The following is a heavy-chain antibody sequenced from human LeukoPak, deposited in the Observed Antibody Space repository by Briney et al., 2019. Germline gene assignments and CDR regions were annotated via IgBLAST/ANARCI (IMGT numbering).Heavy chain of an antibody. CDR3: ARHAATLYNNGMDV. D-gene: IGHD6-13*01. CDR1: GGSISSHY. CDR2: IRHSGSR. J-gene: IGHJ6*02. Sequence: SETLSLPCTVSGGSISSHYWSWIRQPPGKGLEWIGYIRHSGSRNYYPSLKSRVTTSVDTSKNWISLRLTSVTAADTAVYYCARHAATLYNNGMDVWGQGTTVTVSS. V-gene: IGHV4-59*08.